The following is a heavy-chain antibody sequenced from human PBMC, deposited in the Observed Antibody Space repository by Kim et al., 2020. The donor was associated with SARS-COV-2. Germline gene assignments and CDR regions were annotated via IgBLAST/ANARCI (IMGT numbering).Heavy chain of an antibody. D-gene: IGHD3-10*01. CDR3: ATMGLEAYYGSGGSFDY. CDR2: ISYDGSNK. CDR1: GFTFSSYA. Sequence: GGSLRLSCAASGFTFSSYAMHWVRQAPGKGLEWVAVISYDGSNKYYADSVKGRFTISRDNSKNTLYLQMNSLRAEDTAVYYCATMGLEAYYGSGGSFDY. V-gene: IGHV3-30*04. J-gene: IGHJ4*01.